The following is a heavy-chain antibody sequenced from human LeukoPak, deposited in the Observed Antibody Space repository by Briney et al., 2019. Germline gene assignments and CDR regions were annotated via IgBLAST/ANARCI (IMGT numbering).Heavy chain of an antibody. CDR3: AEPQAAEYYYMDV. J-gene: IGHJ6*03. D-gene: IGHD6-13*01. V-gene: IGHV3-23*01. CDR2: ISGSGGST. Sequence: GGSLRLSCAASGFTFSSYAMSWVRQAPGKGLEWVSAISGSGGSTYYADSVKGRFTISRDNSKNTLYLQMNSLRAEDTAVYYCAEPQAAEYYYMDVWGKGTTVTVSS. CDR1: GFTFSSYA.